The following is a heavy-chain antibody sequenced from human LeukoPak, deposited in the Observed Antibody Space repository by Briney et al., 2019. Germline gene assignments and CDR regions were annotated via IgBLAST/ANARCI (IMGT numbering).Heavy chain of an antibody. J-gene: IGHJ4*02. D-gene: IGHD6-19*01. Sequence: PGGSLRLSCAASGFTFSSYWMSWVRQAPGKGLEWVANIKQDGSEKYYVDSVKGRFTISRDNAKNSLYLQMNSLRAEDTAVYYCARGVAAVAGMWYFDYWGQGTLVTVSS. V-gene: IGHV3-7*01. CDR1: GFTFSSYW. CDR3: ARGVAAVAGMWYFDY. CDR2: IKQDGSEK.